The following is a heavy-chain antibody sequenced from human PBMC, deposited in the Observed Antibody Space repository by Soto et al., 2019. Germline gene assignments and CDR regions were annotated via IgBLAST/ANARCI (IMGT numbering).Heavy chain of an antibody. V-gene: IGHV1-18*01. Sequence: ASVKVSCKTSGYTFTNYGISWVRQAPGQGLEWIGWISAYNGNINYVQKFQGRLTMTTDTSTNTAYMELSSLRSDDTAMYYCAREALSYSGGYNSVYGGKEPRFTVSS. CDR2: ISAYNGNI. J-gene: IGHJ4*02. D-gene: IGHD1-26*01. CDR1: GYTFTNYG. CDR3: AREALSYSGGYNSVY.